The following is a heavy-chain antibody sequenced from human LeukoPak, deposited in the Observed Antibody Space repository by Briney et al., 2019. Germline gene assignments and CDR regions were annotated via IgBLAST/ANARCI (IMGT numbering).Heavy chain of an antibody. CDR2: ISSSSSYI. CDR1: GFMFSRYS. J-gene: IGHJ4*02. D-gene: IGHD6-19*01. V-gene: IGHV3-21*04. CDR3: ARRSGIAVAGAFDY. Sequence: GGSLRLSCAASGFMFSRYSMNWVRQAPGKGLEWVSSISSSSSYIYYADSVKGRFTISRDNAKNSLYLQMNGLRAEDTAVYYCARRSGIAVAGAFDYWGQGTLVTVSS.